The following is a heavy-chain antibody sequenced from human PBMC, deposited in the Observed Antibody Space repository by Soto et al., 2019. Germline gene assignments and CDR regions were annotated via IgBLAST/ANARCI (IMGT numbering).Heavy chain of an antibody. CDR1: GYTFTSND. Sequence: GASVKVSCMAAGYTFTSNDINWVGQATGQGLEWMGWMSANNGNTNYAQKFQGRVTMTTDTSTSTAYMELRSLRSDDTAVYYCARRDAYRLLGWDYYYYGMDVWGQGTTVTVSS. J-gene: IGHJ6*02. V-gene: IGHV1-18*01. CDR3: ARRDAYRLLGWDYYYYGMDV. D-gene: IGHD3-16*01. CDR2: MSANNGNT.